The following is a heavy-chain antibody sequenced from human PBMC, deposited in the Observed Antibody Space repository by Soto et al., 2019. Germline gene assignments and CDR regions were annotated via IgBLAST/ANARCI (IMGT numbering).Heavy chain of an antibody. CDR1: GFTFSYSY. Sequence: GGSLRLSCAASGFTFSYSYMSWIRQAPGKGLEWISYITFSGNTVYYADSLKGRFTISRDNTKNSLYLQMNRLRAEDTAVYYCARVSWREKYGMDVWGQGTTVTVSS. V-gene: IGHV3-11*01. CDR3: ARVSWREKYGMDV. CDR2: ITFSGNTV. J-gene: IGHJ6*02.